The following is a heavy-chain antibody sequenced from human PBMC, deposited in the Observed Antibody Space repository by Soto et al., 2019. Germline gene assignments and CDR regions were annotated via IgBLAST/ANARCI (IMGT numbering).Heavy chain of an antibody. V-gene: IGHV3-11*01. Sequence: PGGSLRLSCAASGFTFSDYYMSWIRQAPGKGLEWVSYISSFGTTIHHADSVKGRFTISRDNAKNSLYLQMNSLRAEDTAVYYCARAPYGFKSWFESWGQGTLVTVSS. CDR3: ARAPYGFKSWFES. J-gene: IGHJ5*01. CDR2: ISSFGTTI. D-gene: IGHD3-10*01. CDR1: GFTFSDYY.